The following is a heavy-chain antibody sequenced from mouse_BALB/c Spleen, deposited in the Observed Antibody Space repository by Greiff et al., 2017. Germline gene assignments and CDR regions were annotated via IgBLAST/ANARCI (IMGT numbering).Heavy chain of an antibody. J-gene: IGHJ2*01. Sequence: EVQLQQSGPELMKPGASVKISCKASGYSFTSYYMHWVKQSHGKSLEWIGYIDPFNGGTSYNQKFKGKATLTVDKSSSTAYMHLSSLTSEDSAVYYCARWDWYFDYWGQGTTLTVSS. D-gene: IGHD4-1*01. CDR3: ARWDWYFDY. CDR2: IDPFNGGT. CDR1: GYSFTSYY. V-gene: IGHV1S135*01.